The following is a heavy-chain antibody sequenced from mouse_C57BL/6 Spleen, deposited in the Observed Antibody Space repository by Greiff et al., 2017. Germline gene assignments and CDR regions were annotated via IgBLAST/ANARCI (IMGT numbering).Heavy chain of an antibody. D-gene: IGHD1-1*01. V-gene: IGHV14-2*01. CDR2: IDPEDGVT. CDR3: ARGVCYVNYYAMDY. J-gene: IGHJ4*01. CDR1: GFHFKDYC. Sequence: EVQLQQPGAELVKPGASVKLSCTASGFHFKDYCMHWVKQRPDQGLEWIGRIDPEDGVTKYTPKFQGKATITADTSSNTAYMQPSSLTSEDTAVYYCARGVCYVNYYAMDYWGQGTSVTVAS.